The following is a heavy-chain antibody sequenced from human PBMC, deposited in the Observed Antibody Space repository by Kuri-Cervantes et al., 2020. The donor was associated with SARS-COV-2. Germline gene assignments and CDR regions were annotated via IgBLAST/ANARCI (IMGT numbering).Heavy chain of an antibody. V-gene: IGHV1-69*05. Sequence: SVQVSCKASAGTFSSYSISWVRRAPGQGLEWMGGIIPIFGTENYAQKFQGRVTMTTDESTSTAYMELSSLRSEDTAVYYCARDTDDNIGYWYFDLWGRGTLVTVSS. D-gene: IGHD3-9*01. CDR1: AGTFSSYS. CDR2: IIPIFGTE. CDR3: ARDTDDNIGYWYFDL. J-gene: IGHJ2*01.